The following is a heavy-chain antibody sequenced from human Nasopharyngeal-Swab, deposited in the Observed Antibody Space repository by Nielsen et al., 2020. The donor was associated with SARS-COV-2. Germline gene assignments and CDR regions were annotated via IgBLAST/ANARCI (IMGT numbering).Heavy chain of an antibody. CDR2: IYYSGST. Sequence: SETLSLTCTVSGGSVSSGSYYWSWIRQPPGKGLEWIGYIYYSGSTNYNPSLKSRVTISVGTSKNQFSLKLSSVTAADTAVYYCASLRGYTAMVTTTYYYGMDVWGQGTTVTVSS. D-gene: IGHD5-18*01. CDR3: ASLRGYTAMVTTTYYYGMDV. CDR1: GGSVSSGSYY. V-gene: IGHV4-61*01. J-gene: IGHJ6*02.